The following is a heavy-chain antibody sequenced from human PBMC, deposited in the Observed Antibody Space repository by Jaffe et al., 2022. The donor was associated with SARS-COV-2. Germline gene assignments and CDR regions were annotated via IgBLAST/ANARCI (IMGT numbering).Heavy chain of an antibody. CDR2: IYPGDSDT. D-gene: IGHD6-13*01. Sequence: EVQLVQSGAEVKKPGESLKISCKGSGYSFTSYWIGWVRQMPGKGLEWMGIIYPGDSDTRYSPSFQGQVTISADKSISTAYLQWSSLKASDTAMYYCARLVIPERNIAAALDYWGQGTLVTVSS. V-gene: IGHV5-51*01. J-gene: IGHJ4*02. CDR3: ARLVIPERNIAAALDY. CDR1: GYSFTSYW.